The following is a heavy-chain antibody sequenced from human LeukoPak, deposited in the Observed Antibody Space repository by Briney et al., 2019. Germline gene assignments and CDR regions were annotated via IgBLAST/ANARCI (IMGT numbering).Heavy chain of an antibody. V-gene: IGHV1-69*02. CDR1: GGTFSSYT. J-gene: IGHJ4*02. Sequence: GASVKVSCKASGGTFSSYTISWVRQAPGQGLEWMGRIIPILGIANYAQKFQGRVTITADKSTSTAYMELSSLRSEDTAVYHCARGTTIFGVVIIASYWGQGTLVTVSS. CDR2: IIPILGIA. D-gene: IGHD3-3*01. CDR3: ARGTTIFGVVIIASY.